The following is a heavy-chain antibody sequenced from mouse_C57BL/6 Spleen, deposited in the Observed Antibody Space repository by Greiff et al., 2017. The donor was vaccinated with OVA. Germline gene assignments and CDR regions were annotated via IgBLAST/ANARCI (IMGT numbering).Heavy chain of an antibody. V-gene: IGHV2-4*01. CDR1: GFSLTSYG. CDR2: IWRGGST. J-gene: IGHJ2*01. CDR3: AKNVDGYFDY. Sequence: VQLQQSGPGLVQPSQSLSITCTASGFSLTSYGVHWVRQPPGKGLEWLGVIWRGGSTDYNAAFISRLSISKDNSKSQVFFKMNSLQADDTAIYYCAKNVDGYFDYWGQGTTLTVSS. D-gene: IGHD2-3*01.